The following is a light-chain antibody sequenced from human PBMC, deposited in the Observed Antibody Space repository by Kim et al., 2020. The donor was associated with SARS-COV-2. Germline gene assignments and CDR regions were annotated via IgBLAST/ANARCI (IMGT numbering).Light chain of an antibody. Sequence: ASVGDRVTITCRASQSISTNLNWYQQKSGKAPKLLIYAASSLQGGVPSRFSGSGSGTDFTLTISSLQPEDSATYYCQQSNSTPLTFGGGTKLDIK. CDR1: QSISTN. V-gene: IGKV1-39*01. CDR3: QQSNSTPLT. CDR2: AAS. J-gene: IGKJ4*01.